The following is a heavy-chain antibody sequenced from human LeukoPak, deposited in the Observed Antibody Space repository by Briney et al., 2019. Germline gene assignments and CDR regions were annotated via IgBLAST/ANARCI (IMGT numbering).Heavy chain of an antibody. CDR1: GYSFTTYW. J-gene: IGHJ4*02. D-gene: IGHD2-2*01. CDR2: IYPGDSDT. Sequence: GESLKISCKGSGYSFTTYWIGWVRQMPGKGLEWMGIIYPGDSDTRYSPSFQGQVTMSADKSINTAYLQWSSLKASDTAMYFCARRQGCSSTSCPPDSWGQGTLVTVSS. CDR3: ARRQGCSSTSCPPDS. V-gene: IGHV5-51*01.